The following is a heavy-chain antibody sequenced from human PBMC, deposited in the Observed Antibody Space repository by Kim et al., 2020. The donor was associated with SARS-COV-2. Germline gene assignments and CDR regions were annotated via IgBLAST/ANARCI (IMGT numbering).Heavy chain of an antibody. J-gene: IGHJ6*02. CDR2: ISYDGSNK. Sequence: GGSLRLSCAASGFTFSSYAMHWVRQAPGKGLEWVAVISYDGSNKYYADSVKGRFTISRDNSKNTLYLQMNSLRAEDTAVYYCARDGTSPYGTVVNNYYYGMDVWGQGTTVTVSS. D-gene: IGHD2-15*01. CDR3: ARDGTSPYGTVVNNYYYGMDV. V-gene: IGHV3-30*04. CDR1: GFTFSSYA.